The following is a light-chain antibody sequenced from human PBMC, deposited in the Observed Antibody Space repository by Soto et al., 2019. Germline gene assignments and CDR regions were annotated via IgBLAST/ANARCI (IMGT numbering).Light chain of an antibody. CDR3: CSYTTSNTRQIV. J-gene: IGLJ1*01. CDR2: DVS. V-gene: IGLV2-14*01. Sequence: QSMLTQPASVSGSPGQSITISCTGTSSDVGGYNYVSWYRQHPGKAPKFMIYDVSNRPSGVSNRFSGSKSGNTASLTISGLQAEDEADYYCCSYTTSNTRQIVFGTGTKVTVL. CDR1: SSDVGGYNY.